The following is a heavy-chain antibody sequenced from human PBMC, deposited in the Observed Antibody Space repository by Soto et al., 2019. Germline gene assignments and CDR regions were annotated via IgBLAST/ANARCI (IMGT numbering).Heavy chain of an antibody. CDR2: IYYSGST. D-gene: IGHD3-10*01. CDR1: GGSIRSYY. V-gene: IGHV4-59*12. CDR3: ARDLSLRI. Sequence: TLSLTCTVSGGSIRSYYWSWIRQPPGKGLEWIGYIYYSGSTSHADSVKGRFTISRGNAKNTLYLQMNSLRAEDTAVYYCARDLSLRIWGQGTLVTVSS. J-gene: IGHJ4*02.